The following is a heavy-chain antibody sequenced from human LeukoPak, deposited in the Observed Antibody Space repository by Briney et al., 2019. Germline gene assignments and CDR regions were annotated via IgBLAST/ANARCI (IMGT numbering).Heavy chain of an antibody. CDR3: ARDYGRSRDYGMDV. Sequence: PGGSLRLSCAASGFTFSNYWMHWVRQAPGKGLVWVSRINSDGSSTTYADSVKGRFTISRDNPKNTLYLQMNSLRAEDTAVYYCARDYGRSRDYGMDVWGQGTTVTVSS. V-gene: IGHV3-74*01. CDR1: GFTFSNYW. CDR2: INSDGSST. J-gene: IGHJ6*02. D-gene: IGHD3-10*01.